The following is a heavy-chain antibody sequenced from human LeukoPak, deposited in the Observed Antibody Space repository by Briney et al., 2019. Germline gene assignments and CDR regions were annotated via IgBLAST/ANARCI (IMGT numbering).Heavy chain of an antibody. J-gene: IGHJ6*02. CDR2: IYRGGSI. Sequence: GGSLRLSCAASGFTVSNNYMSWVRQAPGKGLEWVSVIYRGGSIYYADSVKGRFTIARDNSKNTLYLQMNSLRAEDTAVYYCTRGVTGAYNYGTDGMDVGGQGTTVTVSS. D-gene: IGHD5-18*01. CDR3: TRGVTGAYNYGTDGMDV. CDR1: GFTVSNNY. V-gene: IGHV3-66*01.